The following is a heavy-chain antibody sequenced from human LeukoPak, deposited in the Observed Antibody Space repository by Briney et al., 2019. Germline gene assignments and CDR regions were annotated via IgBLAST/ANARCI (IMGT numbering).Heavy chain of an antibody. CDR2: INPNSGGT. CDR3: ARSSGVTYYYGSGSYLDY. J-gene: IGHJ4*02. Sequence: ASVKVSCKASGYTFTGYYMHWVRQAPGQGLEWMGWINPNSGGTNYAQKFQGRVTMTRDTSISTAYMELSRLRSDDTAVYYCARSSGVTYYYGSGSYLDYWGQGTLVTVSS. CDR1: GYTFTGYY. V-gene: IGHV1-2*02. D-gene: IGHD3-10*01.